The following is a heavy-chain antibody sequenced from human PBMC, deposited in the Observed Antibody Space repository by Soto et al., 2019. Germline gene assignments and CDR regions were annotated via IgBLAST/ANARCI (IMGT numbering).Heavy chain of an antibody. CDR2: ISGSGGSK. CDR3: AKHLYFEDYYYGMDV. CDR1: GFTFSSYG. Sequence: GGSLRLSCAASGFTFSSYGMSWVRQTPGKGLEWVSAISGSGGSKYYADSVKGRFTISRDNSKNTLYLQMNSLRAEDTAVYYCAKHLYFEDYYYGMDVWSQGTTVTVSS. V-gene: IGHV3-23*01. D-gene: IGHD3-16*01. J-gene: IGHJ6*02.